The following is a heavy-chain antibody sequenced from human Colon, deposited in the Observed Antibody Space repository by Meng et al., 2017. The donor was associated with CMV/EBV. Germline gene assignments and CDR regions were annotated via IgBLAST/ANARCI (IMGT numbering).Heavy chain of an antibody. CDR1: GHTFTNFY. CDR2: MNPSSGGT. V-gene: IGHV1-46*01. CDR3: ARRPHGNPNKWFDS. D-gene: IGHD1-14*01. Sequence: ASVKVSCKAPGHTFTNFYMHWIRQAPGQGLEWMGIMNPSSGGTSYAEKFQGRIILTRDTSTSTLYMELSSLRSEDTAVYYCARRPHGNPNKWFDSWGQGTLVTVSS. J-gene: IGHJ5*01.